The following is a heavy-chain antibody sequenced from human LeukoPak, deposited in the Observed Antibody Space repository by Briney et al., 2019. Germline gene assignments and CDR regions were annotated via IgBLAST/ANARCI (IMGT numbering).Heavy chain of an antibody. CDR3: AKAEGYDILTGLDY. D-gene: IGHD3-9*01. CDR2: IGASGGST. CDR1: GFTFSSYA. V-gene: IGHV3-23*01. J-gene: IGHJ4*02. Sequence: GGSLRLSCATSGFTFSSYAMIWVGQAPGKGLDWVSGIGASGGSTYYADSVKGRFTISRDNSKNTLYMQMNSLRTEDTAVYYCAKAEGYDILTGLDYWGQGTLVTVSS.